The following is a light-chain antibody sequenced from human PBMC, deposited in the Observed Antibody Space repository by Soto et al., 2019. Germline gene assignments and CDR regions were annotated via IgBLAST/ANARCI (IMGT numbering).Light chain of an antibody. J-gene: IGLJ1*01. CDR1: SSDVGGYHH. V-gene: IGLV2-8*01. Sequence: QSALTQPPSASGSPGQSVTIPCTGTSSDVGGYHHVSWYQQHPGKAPKLMIYEVTKRPAGVPDRFSGSKSGNTASLTVSGLQAEDEADYFCSSDAGNYNYVFGTGTKLTVL. CDR2: EVT. CDR3: SSDAGNYNYV.